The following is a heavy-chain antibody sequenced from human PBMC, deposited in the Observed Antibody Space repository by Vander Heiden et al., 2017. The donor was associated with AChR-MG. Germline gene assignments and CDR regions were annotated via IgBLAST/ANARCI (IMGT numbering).Heavy chain of an antibody. Sequence: QVQLQQWRAGLLKPSETLSLTCAVSGASFSAYYGSWFRQPPGKGLEWIGEINRRGSTNYNPSLKSRVTMSVDTSKSQFSLKLTSMTAADTAVYYCAREIVSARGSFDPWGQGTLVTVSS. CDR1: GASFSAYY. V-gene: IGHV4-34*01. D-gene: IGHD2-2*01. CDR2: INRRGST. J-gene: IGHJ5*02. CDR3: AREIVSARGSFDP.